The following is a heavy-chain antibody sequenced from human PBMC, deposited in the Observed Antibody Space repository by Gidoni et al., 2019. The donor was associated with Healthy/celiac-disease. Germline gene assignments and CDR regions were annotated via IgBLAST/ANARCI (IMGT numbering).Heavy chain of an antibody. CDR1: GFTFSNAW. CDR3: TNDYYGSGSAEL. D-gene: IGHD3-10*01. CDR2: IKSKTDGGTT. J-gene: IGHJ4*02. Sequence: EVQLVESGGGLVKPGGSLRLSCAASGFTFSNAWMSWVRQAPGKGLEWVGRIKSKTDGGTTDYAAPMKGIFTISRDDSKNTLYLQMNSLKTEDTAVYYCTNDYYGSGSAELWGQGTLVTVSS. V-gene: IGHV3-15*01.